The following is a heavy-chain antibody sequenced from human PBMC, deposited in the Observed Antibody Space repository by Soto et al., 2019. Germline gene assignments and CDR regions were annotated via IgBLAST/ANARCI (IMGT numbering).Heavy chain of an antibody. D-gene: IGHD3-16*01. CDR1: GFSLYTSGVA. Sequence: SGPTLVNPAHTLTVTCAFSGFSLYTSGVALGLIRQPPGKTLHWLALIYWDDHERYSPSMQRRLNITKDTSINRVVLTTTNMDTVDTAKYYRARITEPLQARAALDFWGQGTLVTVSP. J-gene: IGHJ4*02. V-gene: IGHV2-5*02. CDR2: IYWDDHE. CDR3: ARITEPLQARAALDF.